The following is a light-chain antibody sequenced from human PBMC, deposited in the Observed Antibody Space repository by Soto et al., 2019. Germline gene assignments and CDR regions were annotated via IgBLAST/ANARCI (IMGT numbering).Light chain of an antibody. CDR2: GVS. CDR3: QQSYTAPSIT. CDR1: QSISSS. J-gene: IGKJ5*01. V-gene: IGKV1-39*01. Sequence: DIQMTQSPSSLSASVVGKFTITCRASQSISSSLNWYQQKSGKAPNLLIYGVSRLQGGVPSRFSGSGSGTDFTLSISSLQPEDFATYYCQQSYTAPSITFGQGTRLEIK.